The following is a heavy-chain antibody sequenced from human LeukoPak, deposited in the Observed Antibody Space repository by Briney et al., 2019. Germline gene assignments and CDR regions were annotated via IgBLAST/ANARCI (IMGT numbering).Heavy chain of an antibody. CDR3: ARDNDSRDPPHFEY. D-gene: IGHD3-16*01. J-gene: IGHJ4*02. CDR2: IIPIFGTA. Sequence: SVTVSYKASGGTFNNYAIRWVRQAPGQGLDGMGGIIPIFGTANYAQKFRGRVTISADKSTRTAYMELSSLRSEHTAVYYCARDNDSRDPPHFEYCGQGTLVTVSS. CDR1: GGTFNNYA. V-gene: IGHV1-69*06.